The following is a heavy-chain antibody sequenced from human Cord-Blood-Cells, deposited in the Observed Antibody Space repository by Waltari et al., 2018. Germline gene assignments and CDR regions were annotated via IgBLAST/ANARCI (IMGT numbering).Heavy chain of an antibody. J-gene: IGHJ1*01. CDR2: INPNSNGT. CDR1: GYTFTGHY. D-gene: IGHD2-15*01. CDR3: ARVDYCSGGSCYYFQH. Sequence: QVQLVQSGAEVKKPGASVKVSCKASGYTFTGHYMPWVRQAPGQGLEWMGWINPNSNGTNYAQKFQGRVTMTRDTSISTAYMELSRLRSDDTAVYYCARVDYCSGGSCYYFQHWGQGTLVTVSS. V-gene: IGHV1-2*02.